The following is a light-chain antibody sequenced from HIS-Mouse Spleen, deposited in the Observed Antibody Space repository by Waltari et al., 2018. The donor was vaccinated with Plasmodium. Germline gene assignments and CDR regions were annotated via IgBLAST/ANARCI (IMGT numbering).Light chain of an antibody. J-gene: IGKJ2*01. CDR2: GAS. CDR3: QQYGSSPYT. CDR1: QSVSSSH. Sequence: EIVLTQSPGTLSLSPGERATLSCRASQSVSSSHLAWYQQTPGQAPRLLIYGASSRATGLPDRFSGSGSGTDFTLTISRLEPEDFAVYYCQQYGSSPYTFGQGTKLEIK. V-gene: IGKV3-20*01.